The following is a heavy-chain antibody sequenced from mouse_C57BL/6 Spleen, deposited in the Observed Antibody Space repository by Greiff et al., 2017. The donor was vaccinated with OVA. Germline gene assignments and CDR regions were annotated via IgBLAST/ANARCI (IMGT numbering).Heavy chain of an antibody. D-gene: IGHD1-1*01. CDR2: IDPNSGGT. J-gene: IGHJ2*01. CDR3: ARWDHITTDGHYFDY. CDR1: GYTFTSYW. V-gene: IGHV1-72*01. Sequence: QVQLQQPGAELVKPGASVKLSCKASGYTFTSYWMHWVKQRPGRGLEWIGRIDPNSGGTKYNEKFKSKATLTVDKPSSTAYMQLSSLTSEDSAVYYCARWDHITTDGHYFDYWGQGTTRTVSA.